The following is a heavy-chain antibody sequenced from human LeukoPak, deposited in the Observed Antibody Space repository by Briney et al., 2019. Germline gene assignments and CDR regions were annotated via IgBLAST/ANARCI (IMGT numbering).Heavy chain of an antibody. CDR1: GFTFSSYW. D-gene: IGHD5-18*01. CDR3: TRDLGEWEDTAISNY. CDR2: IKQDGSEK. J-gene: IGHJ4*02. V-gene: IGHV3-7*01. Sequence: GALRLSCAASGFTFSSYWMSWVRQAPGKGLEWVANIKQDGSEKYYVDSVKGRFTISRDNAKNSLYLQMNSLRDEDTAVYYCTRDLGEWEDTAISNYWGQGTLVTVSS.